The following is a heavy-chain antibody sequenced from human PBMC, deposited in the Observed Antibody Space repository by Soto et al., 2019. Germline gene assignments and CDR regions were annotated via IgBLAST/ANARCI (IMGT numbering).Heavy chain of an antibody. J-gene: IGHJ4*02. V-gene: IGHV4-30-2*01. D-gene: IGHD2-15*01. Sequence: PSETLSLTCAVSGGSISSGGYSWSWIRQPPGKGLERIGYIYHSGSTYYNPSLKSRVTISVDRSRNQFSLKLSSVTAADTAGYYCSARTPGYCSGGSCHGVRDYWGQGTLVTVSS. CDR2: IYHSGST. CDR3: SARTPGYCSGGSCHGVRDY. CDR1: GGSISSGGYS.